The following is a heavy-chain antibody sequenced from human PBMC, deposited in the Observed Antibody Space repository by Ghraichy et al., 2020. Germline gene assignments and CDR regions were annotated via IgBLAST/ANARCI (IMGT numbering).Heavy chain of an antibody. CDR2: ISSSGSTI. J-gene: IGHJ4*02. Sequence: GGSLRLSCAASGFTFSDYYMSWIRQAPGKGLEWVSYISSSGSTIYYADSVKGRFTISRDNAKNSLYLQMNSLRAEDTAVYYCARDPIAAQFERDAYWGQGTLVTVSS. CDR3: ARDPIAAQFERDAY. CDR1: GFTFSDYY. V-gene: IGHV3-11*01. D-gene: IGHD6-13*01.